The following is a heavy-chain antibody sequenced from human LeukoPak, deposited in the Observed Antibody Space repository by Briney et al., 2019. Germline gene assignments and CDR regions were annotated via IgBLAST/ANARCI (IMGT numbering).Heavy chain of an antibody. D-gene: IGHD1-26*01. Sequence: GGSLPLSFAASGFTFSSYWMSWVRQAPGKGLEWVANIKQDGSEKYYVDSVKGRFTISGDNGKNSLYLQTNSLRAEDTAVYYCAREGDMIDAFDIWGQGTMVTVSS. CDR3: AREGDMIDAFDI. V-gene: IGHV3-7*01. J-gene: IGHJ3*02. CDR1: GFTFSSYW. CDR2: IKQDGSEK.